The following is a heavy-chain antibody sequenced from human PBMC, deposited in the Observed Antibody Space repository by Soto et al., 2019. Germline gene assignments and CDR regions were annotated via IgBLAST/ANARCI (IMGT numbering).Heavy chain of an antibody. Sequence: QVQLQESGPGLVKPSETLSLTCTVSGASISSTRYYWGWIRQPPGQGLEWTGSIYYSGYAYYNPSLKSRVTISVDTSRDQFSLNLRSMTAADTAVYYCARPTSTDLRDPFDIWGQGIMVTVSS. V-gene: IGHV4-39*01. CDR2: IYYSGYA. J-gene: IGHJ3*02. CDR3: ARPTSTDLRDPFDI. D-gene: IGHD4-17*01. CDR1: GASISSTRYY.